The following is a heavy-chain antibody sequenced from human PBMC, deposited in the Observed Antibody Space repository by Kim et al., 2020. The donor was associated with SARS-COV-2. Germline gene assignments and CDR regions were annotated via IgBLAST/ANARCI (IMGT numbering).Heavy chain of an antibody. V-gene: IGHV3-23*01. J-gene: IGHJ5*02. CDR2: ISGSGGST. D-gene: IGHD3-22*01. Sequence: GGSLRLSCAASGFTFSSYAMSWVRQAPGKGLEWVSAISGSGGSTYYADSVKGRFTISRDNSKNTLYLQMNSLRAEDTAVYYCAKGKIVVVLHHHYPFDPWGQGTLVTVSS. CDR1: GFTFSSYA. CDR3: AKGKIVVVLHHHYPFDP.